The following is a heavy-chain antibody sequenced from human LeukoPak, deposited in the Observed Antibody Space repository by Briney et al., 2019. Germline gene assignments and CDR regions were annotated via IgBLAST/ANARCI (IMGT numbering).Heavy chain of an antibody. Sequence: GGSLRLSCAASGFTFSNYAMSWVRQAPGKGLEWFSAISGSGASTYYADSVVKGRFTISRDNSKNTLYLQMNSLRAEDTAVYYCAKCYYDSSTSGTDWWGQGTLVTVSS. CDR3: AKCYYDSSTSGTDW. CDR2: ISGSGAST. J-gene: IGHJ4*02. D-gene: IGHD3-22*01. V-gene: IGHV3-23*01. CDR1: GFTFSNYA.